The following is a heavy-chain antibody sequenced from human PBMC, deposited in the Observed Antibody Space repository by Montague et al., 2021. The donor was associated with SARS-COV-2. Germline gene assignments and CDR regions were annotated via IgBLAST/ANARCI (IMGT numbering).Heavy chain of an antibody. Sequence: SETLSLTCTVSGGSINSNSYYWGWIRQPPGKGLEWIGYIYNSGTTNYNPSVKSRVTISVDTSKNQFSLKLNSVTAADTAMYYCARGGGYCSGGSCYYWFDPWGQGTLVTVSS. CDR3: ARGGGYCSGGSCYYWFDP. V-gene: IGHV4-61*05. J-gene: IGHJ5*02. CDR2: IYNSGTT. CDR1: GGSINSNSYY. D-gene: IGHD2-15*01.